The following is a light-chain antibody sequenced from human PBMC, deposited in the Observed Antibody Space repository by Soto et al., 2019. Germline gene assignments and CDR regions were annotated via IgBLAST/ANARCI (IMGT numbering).Light chain of an antibody. Sequence: DIQMTQSPSTLSASVGDRVTITCRASQSISSWLAWYQQKPGKAPNLLIYKASSLESGVPSRFRGSGSGTEFSLSICSLQPDDFSTYYCHQYNSDPLTFGGGTKLEIK. CDR2: KAS. CDR3: HQYNSDPLT. J-gene: IGKJ4*01. V-gene: IGKV1-5*03. CDR1: QSISSW.